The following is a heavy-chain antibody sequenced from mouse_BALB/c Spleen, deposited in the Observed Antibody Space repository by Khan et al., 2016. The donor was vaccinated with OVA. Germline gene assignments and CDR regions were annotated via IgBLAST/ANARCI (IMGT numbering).Heavy chain of an antibody. Sequence: QVHVKQSGPGLVQPSQSLSITCTVSGFSLTTYGVHWVRQSPGKGLEWLGVIWSGGITDYNAPFISRLSISKDNSKSHVFFKMNSLQANDTAIYYCARNYDYDEGLAYWGQGTLVTVSA. CDR3: ARNYDYDEGLAY. J-gene: IGHJ3*01. CDR1: GFSLTTYG. CDR2: IWSGGIT. D-gene: IGHD2-4*01. V-gene: IGHV2-2*02.